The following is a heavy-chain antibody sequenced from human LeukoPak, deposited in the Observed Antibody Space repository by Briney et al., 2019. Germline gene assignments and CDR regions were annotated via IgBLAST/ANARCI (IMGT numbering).Heavy chain of an antibody. Sequence: SVKVSCKASGGTFSSYAISWVRQAPGQGLEWMGRIIPIFGTANYAQKFQGRVTITTDESTSTAYMELSSLRSEDTAVYYCARDGFWSGGSIDYRGQGTLVTVSS. CDR1: GGTFSSYA. CDR2: IIPIFGTA. V-gene: IGHV1-69*05. J-gene: IGHJ4*02. CDR3: ARDGFWSGGSIDY. D-gene: IGHD3-3*01.